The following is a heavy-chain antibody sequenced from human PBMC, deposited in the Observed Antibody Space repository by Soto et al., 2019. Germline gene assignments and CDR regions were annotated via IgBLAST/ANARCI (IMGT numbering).Heavy chain of an antibody. CDR3: ARGSFGSRWAPGYNWFHP. V-gene: IGHV3-33*01. CDR1: GFTFSSYG. Sequence: GGSLRLSCAASGFTFSSYGMHWVRQAPGKGLEWVAVIWYDGSNKYYADSVKGRFTISRDNSKNTLYLQMNSLRAEDTAVYYGARGSFGSRWAPGYNWFHPWGQGT. CDR2: IWYDGSNK. J-gene: IGHJ5*02. D-gene: IGHD6-13*01.